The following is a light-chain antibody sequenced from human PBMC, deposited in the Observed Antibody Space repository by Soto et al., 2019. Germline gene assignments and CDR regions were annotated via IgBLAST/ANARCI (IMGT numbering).Light chain of an antibody. V-gene: IGKV3-11*01. CDR3: QQRSNWPSIT. CDR2: GAS. Sequence: EIVMTQSPATLSVSPGETATLSCRASQSVAGNLAWYQQKPGQPPRLLIYGASSRATGIPARFSGSGSGTDFTLTISSLEPEDFAVYYCQQRSNWPSITFGQGTRLEIK. J-gene: IGKJ5*01. CDR1: QSVAGN.